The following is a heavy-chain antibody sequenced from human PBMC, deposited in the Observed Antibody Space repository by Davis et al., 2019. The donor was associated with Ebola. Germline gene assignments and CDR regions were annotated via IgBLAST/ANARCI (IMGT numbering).Heavy chain of an antibody. Sequence: GESLKISCEVSGYSLTNFWIAWVRQAPGQRLEWMGWINAGNGNTRATQKFQARVTISRDTSASTAYMELNSLSSGDTAVYYCARGPGIWGQGTLVTVSS. CDR1: GYSLTNFW. D-gene: IGHD1-26*01. CDR2: INAGNGNT. CDR3: ARGPGI. J-gene: IGHJ4*02. V-gene: IGHV1-3*01.